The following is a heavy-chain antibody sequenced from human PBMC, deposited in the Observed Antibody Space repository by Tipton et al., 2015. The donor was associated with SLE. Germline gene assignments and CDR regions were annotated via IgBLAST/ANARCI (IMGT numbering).Heavy chain of an antibody. CDR3: ARDRGAYCSGGSCYSGAFDI. CDR1: GFTFSSYG. V-gene: IGHV3-33*01. J-gene: IGHJ3*02. CDR2: IWYDGSNK. D-gene: IGHD2-15*01. Sequence: SLRLSCAASGFTFSSYGMHWVRQAPGKGLEWVAVIWYDGSNKYYADSVKGRFTISRDNSKNTLYLQMNSLRAEDTAVYYCARDRGAYCSGGSCYSGAFDIWGQETIVTVSS.